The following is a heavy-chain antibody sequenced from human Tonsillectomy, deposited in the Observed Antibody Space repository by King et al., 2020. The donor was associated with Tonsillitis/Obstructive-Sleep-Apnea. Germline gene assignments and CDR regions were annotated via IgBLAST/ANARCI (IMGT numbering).Heavy chain of an antibody. Sequence: VQLVQSGAEVKKPGASVKVSCKASGYTFTNYAMHWVRQAPGQRLEWMGWISAGNGNTKYSQKFQGRVTITRDTSASTAYMELSSLRSEDTAVYYCARGGNFWSGYHCFDPWGQGTLVTVPS. CDR2: ISAGNGNT. V-gene: IGHV1-3*01. D-gene: IGHD3-3*01. CDR3: ARGGNFWSGYHCFDP. J-gene: IGHJ5*02. CDR1: GYTFTNYA.